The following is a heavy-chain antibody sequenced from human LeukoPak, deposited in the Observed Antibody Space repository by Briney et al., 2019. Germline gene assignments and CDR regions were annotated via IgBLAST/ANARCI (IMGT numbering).Heavy chain of an antibody. V-gene: IGHV3-23*01. CDR3: AKSDTAMVRWSNPDAGGFDY. Sequence: PGGSLRLSCAASGFTFSSYAMSWVRQAPGKGLEWVSAISGSGGSTYYADSVKGRFTISRDNSKNTLYLQMNSLRAEDTAVYYCAKSDTAMVRWSNPDAGGFDYWGQGTLVTVSS. D-gene: IGHD5-18*01. CDR1: GFTFSSYA. CDR2: ISGSGGST. J-gene: IGHJ4*02.